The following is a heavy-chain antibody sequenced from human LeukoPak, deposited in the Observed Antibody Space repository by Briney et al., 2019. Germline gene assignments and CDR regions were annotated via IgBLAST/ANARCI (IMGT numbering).Heavy chain of an antibody. J-gene: IGHJ6*03. V-gene: IGHV4-34*01. D-gene: IGHD6-13*01. Sequence: PSETLSLTCAVYGGSFSGYYWSWIRQPPGKGLEWIGEINHSGSTNYNPSLKSRVTISVDTSKNQFSLKLSSVTAADTAVYYCARRTAAGTFGYYYYYMDVWGKGTTVTVSS. CDR1: GGSFSGYY. CDR3: ARRTAAGTFGYYYYYMDV. CDR2: INHSGST.